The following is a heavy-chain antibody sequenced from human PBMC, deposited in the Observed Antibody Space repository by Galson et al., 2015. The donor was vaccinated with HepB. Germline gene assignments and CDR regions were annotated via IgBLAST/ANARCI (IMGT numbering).Heavy chain of an antibody. V-gene: IGHV3-11*06. J-gene: IGHJ6*03. CDR2: ISSSSSYT. Sequence: SLRLSCAASGFTFSDYYMSWIRQAPGKGLEWVSYISSSSSYTNYADSVKGRFTISRDNAKNSLYLQMNSLRAEDTAVYYCARTGPKGSGYLYYYYYMDVWGKGTTVTVSS. CDR3: ARTGPKGSGYLYYYYYMDV. D-gene: IGHD3-3*01. CDR1: GFTFSDYY.